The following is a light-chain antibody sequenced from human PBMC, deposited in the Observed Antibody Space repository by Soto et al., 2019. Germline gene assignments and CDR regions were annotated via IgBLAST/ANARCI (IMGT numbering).Light chain of an antibody. CDR1: QSVTSTY. Sequence: EIVLTQSPGTLSLSPGERATLSCRASQSVTSTYLAWYQQKPGQAPRLLISGASNRATGVPDRFSGNGSGTDFTLTITGLEPEDFALYYCRQYGDSPITFGQGTRLEIK. CDR2: GAS. J-gene: IGKJ5*01. CDR3: RQYGDSPIT. V-gene: IGKV3-20*01.